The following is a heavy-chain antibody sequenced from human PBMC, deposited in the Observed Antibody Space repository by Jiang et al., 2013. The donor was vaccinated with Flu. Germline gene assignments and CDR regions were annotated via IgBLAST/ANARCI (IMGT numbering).Heavy chain of an antibody. CDR3: ARDYYGSGSYYNGYFDY. Sequence: QLVESGGGVVQPGRSLRLSCAASGFTFSSYGMHWVRQAPGKGLEWVAVIWYDGSNKYYADSVKGRFTISRDNSKNTLYLQMNSLRAEDTAVYYCARDYYGSGSYYNGYFDYWGQGTLVTVSS. D-gene: IGHD3-10*01. CDR2: IWYDGSNK. J-gene: IGHJ4*02. CDR1: GFTFSSYG. V-gene: IGHV3-33*08.